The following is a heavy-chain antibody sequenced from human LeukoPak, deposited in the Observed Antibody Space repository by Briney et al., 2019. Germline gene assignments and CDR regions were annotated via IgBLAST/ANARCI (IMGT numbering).Heavy chain of an antibody. V-gene: IGHV3-23*01. D-gene: IGHD3-10*01. Sequence: GGSLRLSCAASGFTFSSYAMSWVRQAPGKGLEWVSAISGSGGSTYYADSVKGRFTISRDNSKNTLYLQMNSLRAEDTAVYYCARALVRGVIYLVYWGQGTLVTVSS. J-gene: IGHJ4*02. CDR3: ARALVRGVIYLVY. CDR2: ISGSGGST. CDR1: GFTFSSYA.